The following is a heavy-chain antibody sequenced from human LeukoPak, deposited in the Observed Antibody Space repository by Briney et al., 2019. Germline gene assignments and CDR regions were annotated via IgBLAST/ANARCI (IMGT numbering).Heavy chain of an antibody. CDR1: GYTFTSYD. D-gene: IGHD6-19*01. CDR2: MNPNSGNT. J-gene: IGHJ6*03. CDR3: ARGLRASSGWFHNYYYYYMDV. V-gene: IGHV1-8*01. Sequence: ASVKVSCKASGYTFTSYDINWVRQATGQGLEWMGWMNPNSGNTGYAQKFQGRVTMTRNTSISTAYMELSSLNSEDTAVYYCARGLRASSGWFHNYYYYYMDVWGKGTTVTVSS.